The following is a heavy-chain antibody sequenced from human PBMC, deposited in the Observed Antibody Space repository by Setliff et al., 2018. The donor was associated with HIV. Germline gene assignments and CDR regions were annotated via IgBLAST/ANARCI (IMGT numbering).Heavy chain of an antibody. CDR3: ARGVVPAAHMDV. V-gene: IGHV1-69*05. CDR2: IIAISGTP. CDR1: GGTFSSYA. J-gene: IGHJ6*03. Sequence: SVKVSCKASGGTFSSYAISWVRQTPGQGLEWMGGIIAISGTPNYAQKFQGRVTMTTDTSTSTAYMELRSLRSDDTAVYYCARGVVPAAHMDVWGKGTTVTVSS. D-gene: IGHD2-2*01.